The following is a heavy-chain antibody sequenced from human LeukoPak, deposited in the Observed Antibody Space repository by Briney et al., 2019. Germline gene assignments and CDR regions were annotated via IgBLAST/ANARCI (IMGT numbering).Heavy chain of an antibody. CDR3: TRPSYDSSVSGVVY. Sequence: GGSLRLSCATSGFTFSGSAIHWVRQASGKGLEWVGRIRSKANSYATTDVAPVKGRFTISRDDSKNTAYLEMSSLKTEDTAVYYCTRPSYDSSVSGVVYWGQGTLVTVSS. CDR2: IRSKANSYAT. V-gene: IGHV3-73*01. J-gene: IGHJ4*02. D-gene: IGHD3-22*01. CDR1: GFTFSGSA.